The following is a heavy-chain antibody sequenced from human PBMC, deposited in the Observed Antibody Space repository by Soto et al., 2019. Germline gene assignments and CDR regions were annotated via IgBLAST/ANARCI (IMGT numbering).Heavy chain of an antibody. D-gene: IGHD5-12*01. CDR2: ISDSGGNT. CDR1: GFTFSSYA. Sequence: EVQLLESGGGLVQPGGSLRLSCAASGFTFSSYAMNWVRQAPGKGLEWVSSISDSGGNTYYADSVKGRFTISRDNSKNTLFLQMHSLRAEDTAVYYCARPDRDGYNYDYWGQGTLVTVSS. CDR3: ARPDRDGYNYDY. J-gene: IGHJ4*01. V-gene: IGHV3-23*01.